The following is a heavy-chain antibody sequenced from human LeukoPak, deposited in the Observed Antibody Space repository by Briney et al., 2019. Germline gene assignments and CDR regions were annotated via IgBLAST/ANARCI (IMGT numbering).Heavy chain of an antibody. V-gene: IGHV4-34*01. Sequence: SETLSLTCAVYGGSFSGYYWSWIRQPPGKGLEWIGEINHSGSTNYNPSLKSRVTISVDTSKNQFSLKLSSVTAADTAVYYCARRQGYDYWGQGTLVTVSS. D-gene: IGHD5-12*01. J-gene: IGHJ4*02. CDR1: GGSFSGYY. CDR2: INHSGST. CDR3: ARRQGYDY.